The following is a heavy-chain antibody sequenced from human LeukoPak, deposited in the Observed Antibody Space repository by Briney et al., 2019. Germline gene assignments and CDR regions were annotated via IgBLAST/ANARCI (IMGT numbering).Heavy chain of an antibody. CDR1: GGSISSGSYY. D-gene: IGHD3-22*01. V-gene: IGHV4-61*02. Sequence: SQTLSLTCTVSGGSISSGSYYWSWIRQPAGKGLEWIGRIYTSGSTIYNPSLKSRVTISVDTSKNQFSLKLSSVTAADPAVYYCAREGYYYRSGYDYWGQGTLVTVSS. CDR3: AREGYYYRSGYDY. CDR2: IYTSGST. J-gene: IGHJ4*02.